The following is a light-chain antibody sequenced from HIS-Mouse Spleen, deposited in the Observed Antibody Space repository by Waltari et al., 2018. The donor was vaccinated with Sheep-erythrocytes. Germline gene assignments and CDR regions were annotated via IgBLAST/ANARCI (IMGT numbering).Light chain of an antibody. CDR1: SSDVGGYNY. J-gene: IGLJ1*01. CDR2: DVS. Sequence: QSALPQPRPVSGSPGQSVTISCTGTSSDVGGYNYVPWYQQHPGKAPKPMIYDVSKRPSGVPDRFSGSKSGNTASLTISGLQAEDEADYYCCSYAGSYNHVFATGTKVTVL. V-gene: IGLV2-11*02. CDR3: CSYAGSYNHV.